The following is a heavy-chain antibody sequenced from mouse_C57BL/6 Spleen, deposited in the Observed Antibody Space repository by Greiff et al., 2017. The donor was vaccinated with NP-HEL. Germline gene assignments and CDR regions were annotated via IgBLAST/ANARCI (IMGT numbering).Heavy chain of an antibody. CDR3: ARGGGIYDGYLYYAMDY. CDR1: GYTFTSYW. V-gene: IGHV1-55*01. J-gene: IGHJ4*01. CDR2: IYPGSGST. D-gene: IGHD2-3*01. Sequence: VQLQQPGAELVKPGASVKMSCKASGYTFTSYWITWVKQRPGQGLEWIGDIYPGSGSTNYNEKFKSKATLTVDTSSSTAYMQLSSLTSEDSAVYYCARGGGIYDGYLYYAMDYWGQGTSVTVSS.